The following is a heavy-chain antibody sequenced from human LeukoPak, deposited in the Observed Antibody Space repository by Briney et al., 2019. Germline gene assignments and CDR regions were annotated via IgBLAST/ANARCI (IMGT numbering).Heavy chain of an antibody. CDR1: GGSINNHY. CDR2: IHYTGTT. J-gene: IGHJ3*02. Sequence: SETLSLTCIVSGGSINNHYWTWIRQTPGKGLEWIGDIHYTGTTNYNPSLKSRVTISVDTSKNQFSLKLSSVTAADTAVYYCARHISPTYYYDSSGPWGIWGQGTMVTVSS. V-gene: IGHV4-59*08. D-gene: IGHD3-22*01. CDR3: ARHISPTYYYDSSGPWGI.